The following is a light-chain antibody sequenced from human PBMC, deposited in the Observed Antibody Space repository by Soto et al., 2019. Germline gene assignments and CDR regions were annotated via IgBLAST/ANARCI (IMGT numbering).Light chain of an antibody. Sequence: EIVLTQSPGTLSLSPGERATLSCRASQSVSGSYLAWYQQKPGQAPRLLIYGASSRATGIPDRFSGSGSGTDFTLTISRLEPEDFATYYCQQANSFPLTFGGGTKVEI. CDR2: GAS. V-gene: IGKV3-20*01. J-gene: IGKJ4*01. CDR1: QSVSGSY. CDR3: QQANSFPLT.